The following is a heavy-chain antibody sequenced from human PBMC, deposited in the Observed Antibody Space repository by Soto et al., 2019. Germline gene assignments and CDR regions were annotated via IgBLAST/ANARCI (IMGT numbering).Heavy chain of an antibody. CDR1: GFTFSNAW. J-gene: IGHJ6*03. D-gene: IGHD3-3*01. CDR2: IKSKTDGGTT. V-gene: IGHV3-15*01. CDR3: TTGGSYYDFWSGYFSSEKYYYYMDV. Sequence: PGGSLRLSCAASGFTFSNAWMSWVRQAPGKGLEWVGRIKSKTDGGTTDYAAPVKGRFAISRDDSKNTLYLQMNSLKTEDTAVYYCTTGGSYYDFWSGYFSSEKYYYYMDVWGKGTTVTVSS.